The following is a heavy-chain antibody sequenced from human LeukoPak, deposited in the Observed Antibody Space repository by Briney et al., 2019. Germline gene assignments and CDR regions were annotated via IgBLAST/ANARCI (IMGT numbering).Heavy chain of an antibody. D-gene: IGHD6-6*01. CDR2: ISYDGSNK. J-gene: IGHJ4*02. V-gene: IGHV3-30*01. Sequence: GSLRLSCAASGFTFSSYAMHWVRQAPGKGLEWVAVISYDGSNKYYADSVKGRFTISRDNSKNTLYLQMNSLRAEDTAVYYCARDLYGSSPDYWGQGTLVTVSP. CDR1: GFTFSSYA. CDR3: ARDLYGSSPDY.